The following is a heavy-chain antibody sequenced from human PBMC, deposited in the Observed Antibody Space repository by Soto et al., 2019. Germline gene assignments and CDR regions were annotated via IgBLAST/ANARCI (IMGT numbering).Heavy chain of an antibody. CDR2: INHSGSA. V-gene: IGHV4-34*01. D-gene: IGHD2-8*01. CDR3: ARREDGNGKWDY. J-gene: IGHJ4*02. CDR1: GGSFHDSI. Sequence: AETLSPTCDVNGGSFHDSIWTWIRQTPGKGLQWIGQINHSGSANYNPSLKSRVTISVHTSSSQFSLELSSVTAADTAVYYCARREDGNGKWDYWGQGTLVS.